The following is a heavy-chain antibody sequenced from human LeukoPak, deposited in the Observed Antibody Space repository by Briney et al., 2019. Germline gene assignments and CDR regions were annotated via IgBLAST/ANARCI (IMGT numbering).Heavy chain of an antibody. J-gene: IGHJ6*03. CDR1: GGSTSSYY. V-gene: IGHV4-59*01. CDR2: IYYSGST. D-gene: IGHD6-13*01. CDR3: ARVMAAAGTQRHYYYYYMDV. Sequence: PSETLSLTCTVSGGSTSSYYWSWIRQPPGKGLEWIGYIYYSGSTNYNPSLKSRVTISVDTSKNQFSLKLSSVTAADTAVYYCARVMAAAGTQRHYYYYYMDVWGKGTTVTVSS.